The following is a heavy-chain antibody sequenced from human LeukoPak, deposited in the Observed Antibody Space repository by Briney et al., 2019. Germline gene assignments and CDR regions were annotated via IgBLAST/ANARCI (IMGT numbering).Heavy chain of an antibody. V-gene: IGHV1-69*13. CDR2: IIPIFGTA. Sequence: SVKVSCKASGYTFTSYGISWVRQAPGQGLEWMGGIIPIFGTANYAQKFQGRVTITADESTSTAYMELSSLRSEDTAVYYCARDRGPNYYDSSGYWPIGYWGQGTLVTVSS. J-gene: IGHJ4*02. D-gene: IGHD3-22*01. CDR3: ARDRGPNYYDSSGYWPIGY. CDR1: GYTFTSYG.